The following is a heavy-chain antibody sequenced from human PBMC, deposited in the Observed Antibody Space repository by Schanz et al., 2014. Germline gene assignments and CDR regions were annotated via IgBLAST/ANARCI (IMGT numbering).Heavy chain of an antibody. CDR3: ARDAADFYDILTEEDY. CDR2: ISVYNHNK. D-gene: IGHD3-9*01. CDR1: GYIFINSG. J-gene: IGHJ4*02. Sequence: QIQLVQSGPEVKKPGATVKVSCKASGYIFINSGISWVRQAPGQGLEWVGWISVYNHNKEYDQKFQGRVTMTTDTSTSTAYMALTDLRSDDTAVYYCARDAADFYDILTEEDYWGQGTLVTVSS. V-gene: IGHV1-18*01.